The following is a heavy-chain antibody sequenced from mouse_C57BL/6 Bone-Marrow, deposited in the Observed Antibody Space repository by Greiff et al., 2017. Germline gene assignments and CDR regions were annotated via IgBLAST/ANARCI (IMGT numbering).Heavy chain of an antibody. V-gene: IGHV1-19*01. Sequence: VQLKQSGPVLVKPGASVKMSCKASGYTFTGYYMNWVKQSHGKSLEWIGVINPYNGGTSYNQKFKGKATLTVDKSSSTAYMELNSLTSEDSAVYYCARAGYYYFDYWGQGTTLTVSS. CDR3: ARAGYYYFDY. CDR2: INPYNGGT. D-gene: IGHD2-3*01. J-gene: IGHJ2*01. CDR1: GYTFTGYY.